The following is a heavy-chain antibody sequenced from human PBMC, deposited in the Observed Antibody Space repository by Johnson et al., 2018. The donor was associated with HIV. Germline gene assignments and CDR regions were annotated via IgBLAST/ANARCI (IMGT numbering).Heavy chain of an antibody. V-gene: IGHV3-15*01. CDR2: IKSKTAGGTT. D-gene: IGHD6-19*01. J-gene: IGHJ3*02. CDR1: GFTFSNAW. Sequence: VQLVESGGGLVKPGGSLRLSCAASGFTFSNAWMSWVRQAPGKGLEWVGRIKSKTAGGTTDYAAPVKGRFTISRDDSKNTLYLQMNTLRAEDTAVYYCARDAVISSGWYNVDAFDIWGQGTMVTVSS. CDR3: ARDAVISSGWYNVDAFDI.